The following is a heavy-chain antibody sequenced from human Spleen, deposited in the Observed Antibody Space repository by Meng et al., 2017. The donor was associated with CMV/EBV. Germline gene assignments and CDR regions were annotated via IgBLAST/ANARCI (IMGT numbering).Heavy chain of an antibody. CDR1: GFTFSSYN. Sequence: GESLKISCAASGFTFSSYNMNWVRQAPGKGLEWVSYISRSRSSIYYADSVRGRFTISRDNAKNSLYLQMNSLRVEDTAVYYCAGSEAGMDVWGQGTTVTVSS. CDR2: ISRSRSSI. J-gene: IGHJ6*02. V-gene: IGHV3-48*04. CDR3: AGSEAGMDV.